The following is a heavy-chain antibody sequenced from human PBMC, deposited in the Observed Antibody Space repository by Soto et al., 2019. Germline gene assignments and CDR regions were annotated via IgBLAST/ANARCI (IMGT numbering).Heavy chain of an antibody. D-gene: IGHD1-26*01. Sequence: QVQLVQSGAEVKEPGSSVKVSCKASGGTFSSYSFSWVRQAPGQGLEWMGGFSPILGTTNYAQNFLVRVTLXGXEXXSTVDLELSSLRPEDTAVYYCARGVTRGSFPPFALWGQGTLVTVSS. CDR1: GGTFSSYS. J-gene: IGHJ4*02. CDR3: ARGVTRGSFPPFAL. CDR2: FSPILGTT. V-gene: IGHV1-69*11.